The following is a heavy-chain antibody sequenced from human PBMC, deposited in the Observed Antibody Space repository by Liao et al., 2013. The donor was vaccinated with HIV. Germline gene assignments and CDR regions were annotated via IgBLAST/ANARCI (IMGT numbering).Heavy chain of an antibody. CDR3: ARGLWGSTSCEGWVCYFYYYYMDV. V-gene: IGHV4-34*01. D-gene: IGHD2-2*01. J-gene: IGHJ6*03. CDR1: GGSFSDYY. Sequence: QVQLKQWGAGLLKPSETLSLTCAVYGGSFSDYYWTWIRQPPGKGLEWIGEINHSGSTNYNPSLKSRVTISLDTSKNQFSLKLSSVTAADTAVYYCARGLWGSTSCEGWVCYFYYYYMDVWGKGTTVTVSS. CDR2: INHSGST.